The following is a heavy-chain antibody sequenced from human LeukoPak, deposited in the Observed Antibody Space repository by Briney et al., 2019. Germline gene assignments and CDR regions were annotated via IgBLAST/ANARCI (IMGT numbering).Heavy chain of an antibody. CDR2: IYYSGST. Sequence: SETLSLTCTVSGGSISSSSYYWGWIRQPPGKGLEWIGSIYYSGSTYYNPSLKRRVTISVDTSKNQFSLKLSSVTAADTAVYYCARQGGYSGYGDYWGQGTLVTVSS. J-gene: IGHJ4*02. CDR1: GGSISSSSYY. D-gene: IGHD5-12*01. V-gene: IGHV4-39*01. CDR3: ARQGGYSGYGDY.